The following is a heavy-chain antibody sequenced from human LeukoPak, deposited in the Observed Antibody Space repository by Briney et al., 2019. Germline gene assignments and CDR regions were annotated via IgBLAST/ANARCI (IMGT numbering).Heavy chain of an antibody. CDR1: GFPFSNYW. V-gene: IGHV3-74*01. J-gene: IGHJ4*02. Sequence: GGSLRLSCAASGFPFSNYWMHWVRQAPGKGLMWVSRINTAGSSTTYADSVKGRFTISRDNAKDTLYLQMNSLRAEDTAVYYCARDRWGYSYGGDWGQGTLVTVSS. D-gene: IGHD5-18*01. CDR3: ARDRWGYSYGGD. CDR2: INTAGSST.